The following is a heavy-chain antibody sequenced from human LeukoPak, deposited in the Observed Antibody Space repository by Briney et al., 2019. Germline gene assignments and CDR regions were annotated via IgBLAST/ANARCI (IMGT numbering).Heavy chain of an antibody. CDR1: GFSFGDYA. V-gene: IGHV3-9*03. CDR2: VNWNSAYI. Sequence: GGSLRLSCAASGFSFGDYAMHWVRQAPGKGLEWVAGVNWNSAYIGYGDSMKGRVTIYRDNAKKSLYLQMNGLRVEDMALYYCAGLEPYFDYWGQGTLVTVSS. J-gene: IGHJ4*02. CDR3: AGLEPYFDY. D-gene: IGHD3/OR15-3a*01.